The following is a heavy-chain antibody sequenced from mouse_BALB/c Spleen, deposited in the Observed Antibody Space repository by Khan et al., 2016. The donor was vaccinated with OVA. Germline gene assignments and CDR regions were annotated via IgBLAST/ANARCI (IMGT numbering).Heavy chain of an antibody. V-gene: IGHV5-6-5*01. CDR2: ISSGDTT. CDR3: ARDYWFVY. CDR1: GFTFSNYA. Sequence: DVQLVESGGGLVKPGGSLKVSCAASGFTFSNYAMSWVRQTPEKRLEWVASISSGDTTYYPDSAKGRFTISRDNARNILYLQMSSLRSEDTAMYYCARDYWFVYWGQGTLVTVSA. J-gene: IGHJ3*01.